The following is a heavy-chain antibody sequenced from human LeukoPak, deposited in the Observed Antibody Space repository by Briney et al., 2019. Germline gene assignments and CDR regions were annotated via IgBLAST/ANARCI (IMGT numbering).Heavy chain of an antibody. CDR3: ARFNYYGSGSYFDY. CDR1: GGSISSGSYY. D-gene: IGHD3-10*01. Sequence: SETLSLTCTVSGGSISSGSYYWSWIRQPAGKGLEWIGRIYTSGSTNYNPSLKSRVTISVDTSKNQFSLKLSSVTAADTAVYYCARFNYYGSGSYFDYWGQGTLVTVSS. J-gene: IGHJ4*02. CDR2: IYTSGST. V-gene: IGHV4-61*02.